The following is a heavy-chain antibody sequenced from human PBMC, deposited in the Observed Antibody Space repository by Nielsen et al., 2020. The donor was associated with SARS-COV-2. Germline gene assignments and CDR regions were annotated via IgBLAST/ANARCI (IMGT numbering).Heavy chain of an antibody. D-gene: IGHD3-10*01. J-gene: IGHJ4*02. CDR3: ARGRRVGPYYYGSGSYYGLDY. V-gene: IGHV3-30-3*01. CDR1: GFTFSSYA. Sequence: GGSLRLSCAASGFTFSSYAMHWVRQAPGKGLEWVAVISYDGSNKYYADSVKGRFTISRDNSKNTLYLQMNSLRAEDTAVYYCARGRRVGPYYYGSGSYYGLDYWGQGTLVTVSS. CDR2: ISYDGSNK.